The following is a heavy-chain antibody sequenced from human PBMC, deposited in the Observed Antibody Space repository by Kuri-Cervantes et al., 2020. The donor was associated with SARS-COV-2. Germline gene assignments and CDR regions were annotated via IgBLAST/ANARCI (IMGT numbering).Heavy chain of an antibody. D-gene: IGHD3-10*01. CDR3: ARLGNIWFGELLTPLPDQ. CDR1: GYSFISYW. J-gene: IGHJ4*02. V-gene: IGHV5-51*01. CDR2: IYPGDSDT. Sequence: GGSLRLSCKGSGYSFISYWIGWVRQMPGKGLEWMGIIYPGDSDTRYSPYFQGQVTISADKSISTAYLQWSSLKASDTAMYYCARLGNIWFGELLTPLPDQWGQGTLVTSPQ.